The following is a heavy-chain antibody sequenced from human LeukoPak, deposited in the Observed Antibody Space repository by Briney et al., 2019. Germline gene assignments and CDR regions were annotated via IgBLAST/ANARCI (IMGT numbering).Heavy chain of an antibody. V-gene: IGHV3-23*01. D-gene: IGHD6-13*01. CDR2: ISNSGGGT. CDR1: GFTFSSFA. Sequence: GGSLRLSCAASGFTFSSFAVSWVRLAPGKGLEWVSSISNSGGGTYYAESVKGRFTISRDNSKNTLYLQMSSLRAEDTAIYYCARPAYSSSWYYFEYWGQGTLVTVSS. J-gene: IGHJ4*02. CDR3: ARPAYSSSWYYFEY.